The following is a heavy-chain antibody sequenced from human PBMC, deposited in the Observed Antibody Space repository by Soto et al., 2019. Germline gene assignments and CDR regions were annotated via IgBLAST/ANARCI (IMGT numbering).Heavy chain of an antibody. J-gene: IGHJ4*02. CDR3: ARLEGLATISYYFDF. D-gene: IGHD3-9*01. CDR1: DDSINSDKYY. V-gene: IGHV4-39*01. Sequence: QLQLQESGPGLVKPSETLSLTCSVSDDSINSDKYYWGWIRQPPGKVLEWIGSIYYRGNAYYNPSLKTRVTISLDKSKNQFSLKLNSVTAADSAVYFCARLEGLATISYYFDFWGPGALVTVSS. CDR2: IYYRGNA.